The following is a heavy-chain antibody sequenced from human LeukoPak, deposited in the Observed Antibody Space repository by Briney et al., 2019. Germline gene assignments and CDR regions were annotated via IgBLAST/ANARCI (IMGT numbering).Heavy chain of an antibody. V-gene: IGHV1-2*02. CDR2: INPNSGGT. D-gene: IGHD1-7*01. CDR1: GYTFAGYY. J-gene: IGHJ5*02. Sequence: GASVKVSCKASGYTFAGYYMHWVRQAPGQGLEWMGWINPNSGGTNYAQKFQGRVTMTRDTSICTAYMELSRLRSDDTAVYYCARDKLELTRSWFDPWGQGTLVTVSS. CDR3: ARDKLELTRSWFDP.